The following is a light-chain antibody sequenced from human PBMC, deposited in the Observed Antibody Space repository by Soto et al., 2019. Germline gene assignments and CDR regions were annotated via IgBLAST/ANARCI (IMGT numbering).Light chain of an antibody. CDR1: QSINNY. Sequence: DIQLTQSPSSLSASVGDRVSISCRASQSINNYLNWYQQKPGKAPKVLIFAASTLQSGVPSRFSGSGSGTDFTLTITSLQPEAFATYYCQQSYSRTFGQGTKVDI. CDR3: QQSYSRT. CDR2: AAS. J-gene: IGKJ1*01. V-gene: IGKV1-39*01.